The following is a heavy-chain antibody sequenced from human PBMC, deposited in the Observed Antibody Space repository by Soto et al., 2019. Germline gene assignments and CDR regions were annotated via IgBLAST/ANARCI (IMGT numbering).Heavy chain of an antibody. CDR3: AKDRVTALFDY. J-gene: IGHJ4*02. Sequence: LRLSCAASGFTFSSYGMHWVRQSPGKGLEWVAVISYDGSNKYYADSVKGRFTISRDNSKNTLYLQMNSLRAEDTAVYYCAKDRVTALFDYWGQGTLVTVSS. V-gene: IGHV3-30*18. D-gene: IGHD2-21*02. CDR2: ISYDGSNK. CDR1: GFTFSSYG.